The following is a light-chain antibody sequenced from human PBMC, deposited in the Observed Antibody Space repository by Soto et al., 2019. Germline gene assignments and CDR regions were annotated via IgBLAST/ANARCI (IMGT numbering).Light chain of an antibody. CDR2: WAS. CDR3: QQYHSAPQS. V-gene: IGKV4-1*01. CDR1: QSVLYSPNNKNY. J-gene: IGKJ1*01. Sequence: DIVMTQSPDSLAVSLGERATIICKSSQSVLYSPNNKNYLAWYQQKPGQPPKLLIYWASTRESGVPDRFSGSGSGTDFTLTISSLQAEDVAFYYCQQYHSAPQSFGQGTKVEIK.